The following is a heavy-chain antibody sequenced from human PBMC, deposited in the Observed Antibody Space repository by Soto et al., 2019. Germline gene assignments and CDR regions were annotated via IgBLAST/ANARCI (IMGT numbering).Heavy chain of an antibody. V-gene: IGHV4-30-4*02. CDR2: IYYSGST. CDR1: GGSISSGDYY. D-gene: IGHD3-3*01. Sequence: NPSETLSLTCTVSGGSISSGDYYWSWIRQPPGKGLEWIGYIYYSGSTYYNPSLKSRVTISVDTSKNQFSLKLNSVTAADTAVYYCARENDFWSGPNGLDVWGQGTTVTVSS. J-gene: IGHJ6*02. CDR3: ARENDFWSGPNGLDV.